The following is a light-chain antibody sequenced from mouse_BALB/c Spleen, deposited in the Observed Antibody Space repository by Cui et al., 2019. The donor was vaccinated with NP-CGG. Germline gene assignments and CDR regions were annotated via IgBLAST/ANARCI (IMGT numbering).Light chain of an antibody. CDR3: ALWYSNHWV. Sequence: AAVTPEYAPTTSPGETVTLTCRSSTGAVTTSNYANWVQEKPDHLFTGLIGGTNNRVPGVPARFSGSLIGDKAALTITGAQSEDEAIYFCALWYSNHWVFGGGTKLTVL. V-gene: IGLV1*01. CDR2: GTN. CDR1: TGAVTTSNY. J-gene: IGLJ1*01.